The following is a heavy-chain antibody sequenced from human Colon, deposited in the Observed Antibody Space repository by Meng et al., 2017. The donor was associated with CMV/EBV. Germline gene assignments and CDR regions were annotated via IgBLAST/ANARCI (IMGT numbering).Heavy chain of an antibody. CDR1: GYSFTGYY. CDR2: MDPTTGRT. V-gene: IGHV1-2*02. J-gene: IGHJ1*01. D-gene: IGHD3-16*01. CDR3: ASHSSYVWGSHH. Sequence: QVPLVQSGAEVRMPGASVKVSCKASGYSFTGYYIHWVRQAPGQGLEWMGWMDPTTGRTDYAQKFQGTVTMTRDTSISTSYLELSRLTSDDTAVYYCASHSSYVWGSHHWAQGTLVTVSS.